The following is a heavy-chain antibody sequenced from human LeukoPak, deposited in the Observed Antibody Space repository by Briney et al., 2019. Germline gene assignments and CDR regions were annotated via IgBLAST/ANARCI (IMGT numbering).Heavy chain of an antibody. D-gene: IGHD3-22*01. CDR1: GFTFSSYS. CDR3: AKDSYYYDSSGYFDY. J-gene: IGHJ4*02. Sequence: GGSLRLSCAASGFTFSSYSMNWVRQAPGKGLEWVSSIGTSSSYIYYADSVKGRFTISRDNAKNSLYLQMNSLRAEDTAVYYCAKDSYYYDSSGYFDYWGQGTLVTVSS. V-gene: IGHV3-21*01. CDR2: IGTSSSYI.